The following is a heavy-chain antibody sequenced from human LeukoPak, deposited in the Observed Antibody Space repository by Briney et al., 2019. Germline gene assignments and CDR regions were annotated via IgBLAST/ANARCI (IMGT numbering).Heavy chain of an antibody. D-gene: IGHD1-26*01. J-gene: IGHJ4*02. Sequence: ASVKVSCKASGYTFTSYNINWVRHATGQGLEWVGWMNTNSGNTGYAHKFQGRGTTTTNTSISTPYMELSSRRAEDTPLYYSWRALELRSYNDYWGQGTMATVSS. V-gene: IGHV1-8*03. CDR2: MNTNSGNT. CDR1: GYTFTSYN. CDR3: WRALELRSYNDY.